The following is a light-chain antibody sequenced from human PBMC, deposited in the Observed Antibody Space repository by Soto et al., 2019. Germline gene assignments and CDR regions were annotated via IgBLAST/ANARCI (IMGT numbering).Light chain of an antibody. Sequence: QSVLTQPASVSGSPGQSITISCTGTSSDVGGYNYVSWYQQHPGKAPKLMIYDVSNRPSGVSNRFSGSKSGNTASLTISGLQAEDEADYYCSSYTSSSTLEVFGGVTQLTVL. V-gene: IGLV2-14*01. CDR2: DVS. CDR3: SSYTSSSTLEV. CDR1: SSDVGGYNY. J-gene: IGLJ3*02.